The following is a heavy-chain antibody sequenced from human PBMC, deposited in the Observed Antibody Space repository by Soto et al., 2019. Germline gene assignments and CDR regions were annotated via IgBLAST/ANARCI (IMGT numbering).Heavy chain of an antibody. Sequence: QVQLVQSGAQVKKPGASVRVSCEASGYSFTDFYLHWVRQAPGQGLEWMGCILPNSGVTKYAEKFPGRITLTRATSIDTAYMELSSLISDDTAVYYCARIMITFPGVVDDCWGQGTLVTVSS. CDR1: GYSFTDFY. J-gene: IGHJ4*02. D-gene: IGHD3-16*01. CDR3: ARIMITFPGVVDDC. CDR2: ILPNSGVT. V-gene: IGHV1-2*02.